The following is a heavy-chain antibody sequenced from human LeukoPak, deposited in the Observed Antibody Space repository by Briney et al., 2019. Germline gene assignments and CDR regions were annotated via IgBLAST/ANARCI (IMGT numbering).Heavy chain of an antibody. J-gene: IGHJ5*02. CDR2: IESNTGGA. CDR3: AREYNSGWFP. D-gene: IGHD6-19*01. Sequence: ASVKVSCKASGYPFTGYYIQWVRQAPGQGLEWMGRIESNTGGANYAQKFQGRVTLTRDTSITTAYMELSRLRPDDTAVYYCAREYNSGWFPWGQGTLVTVSS. CDR1: GYPFTGYY. V-gene: IGHV1-2*06.